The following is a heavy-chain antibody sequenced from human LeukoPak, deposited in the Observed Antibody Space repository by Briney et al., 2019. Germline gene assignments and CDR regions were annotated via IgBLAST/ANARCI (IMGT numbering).Heavy chain of an antibody. V-gene: IGHV1-46*01. CDR2: INPSGGST. D-gene: IGHD6-19*01. Sequence: ASVKVSCKASGYTFTSYYMHWVRQAPGQWLEWMGIINPSGGSTTYAQKFQGRVTMTRDTSTSTVYMELSSLRSEDTAVYYCARDPRIAVAGKYFDYWGQGTLVTVSS. CDR1: GYTFTSYY. J-gene: IGHJ4*02. CDR3: ARDPRIAVAGKYFDY.